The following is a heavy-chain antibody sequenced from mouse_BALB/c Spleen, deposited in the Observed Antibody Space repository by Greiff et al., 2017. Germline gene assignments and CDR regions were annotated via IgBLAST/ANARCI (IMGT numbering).Heavy chain of an antibody. Sequence: DVKLVESGGGLVKLGGSLKLSCAASGFTFSSYYMSWVRQTPEKRLELVAAINSNGGSTYYPDTVKGRFTISRDNAKNTLYLQMSSLKSEDTALYYCARRYYYGSSRYWYFDVWGAGTTVTVSS. D-gene: IGHD1-1*01. CDR1: GFTFSSYY. J-gene: IGHJ1*01. V-gene: IGHV5-6-2*01. CDR3: ARRYYYGSSRYWYFDV. CDR2: INSNGGST.